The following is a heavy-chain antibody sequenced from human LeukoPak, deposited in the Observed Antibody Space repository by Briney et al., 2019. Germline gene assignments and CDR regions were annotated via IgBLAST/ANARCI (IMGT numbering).Heavy chain of an antibody. CDR1: RYIFSAYY. CDR3: ERPGNWWLYP. Sequence: ASVKVSCKASRYIFSAYYMHWVRQAPGQGLEWMGWINPKTGEATYAEKLQGRVSMTRDTSINTAYLELSSLTSDDTAVYYCERPGNWWLYPWGQGTLVTVSS. D-gene: IGHD3-10*01. J-gene: IGHJ5*02. V-gene: IGHV1-2*02. CDR2: INPKTGEA.